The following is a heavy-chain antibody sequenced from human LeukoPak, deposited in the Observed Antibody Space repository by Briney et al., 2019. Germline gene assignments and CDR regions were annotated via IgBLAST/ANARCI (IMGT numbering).Heavy chain of an antibody. CDR3: ARENSYGSPHFYYFDY. V-gene: IGHV1-18*01. D-gene: IGHD5-18*01. CDR2: ISAYNGNT. Sequence: ASVKVSCKASGYTFTSYGISWVRQAPGQGLEWMGWISAYNGNTNYAQKLQGRVTMTTDTSTSTAYMELRSLRSDDTAVYYCARENSYGSPHFYYFDYWGQGILVTGSS. J-gene: IGHJ4*02. CDR1: GYTFTSYG.